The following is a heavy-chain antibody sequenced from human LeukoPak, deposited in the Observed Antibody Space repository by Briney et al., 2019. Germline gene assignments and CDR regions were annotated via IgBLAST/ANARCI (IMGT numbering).Heavy chain of an antibody. Sequence: GASVKVSCKASGYTFTGYYMHWVRQAPGQGLEWMGWINPNSGGTNYAQKFQGRVTMTRDTSIGTAYMELSRLRSDDTAVYYCASERYCSSTSCYADYYYGMDVWGQGTTVTVSS. V-gene: IGHV1-2*02. CDR3: ASERYCSSTSCYADYYYGMDV. CDR2: INPNSGGT. J-gene: IGHJ6*02. CDR1: GYTFTGYY. D-gene: IGHD2-2*01.